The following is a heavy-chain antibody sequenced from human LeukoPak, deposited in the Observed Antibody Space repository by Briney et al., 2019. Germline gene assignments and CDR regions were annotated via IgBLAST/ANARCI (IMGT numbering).Heavy chain of an antibody. CDR1: GYTFTSYY. CDR2: LNPGGGSR. CDR3: AKGSARIAAASRGGGWFDP. Sequence: ASVKVSCKASGYTFTSYYLHWVRQAPGQGLEWMGILNPGGGSRNYAQKFPGRVTMTRDTSTSTVYMELSSLRSEDTAVYYCAKGSARIAAASRGGGWFDPWGQGTLVTVSS. V-gene: IGHV1-46*01. J-gene: IGHJ5*02. D-gene: IGHD6-13*01.